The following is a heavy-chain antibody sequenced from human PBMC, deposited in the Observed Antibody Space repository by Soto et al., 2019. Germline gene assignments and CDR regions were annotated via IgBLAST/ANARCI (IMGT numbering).Heavy chain of an antibody. CDR2: ISGSGGST. Sequence: LRLSFAASGXTFSSYAMSWVRQAPGKGLEWVSAISGSGGSTYYADSVKGRFTISRDNSKNTLYLQMDSLRAEDTAVYYCAKDRYRAQIKDFDYWGQGARVTVSS. J-gene: IGHJ4*02. V-gene: IGHV3-23*01. CDR1: GXTFSSYA. CDR3: AKDRYRAQIKDFDY. D-gene: IGHD3-9*01.